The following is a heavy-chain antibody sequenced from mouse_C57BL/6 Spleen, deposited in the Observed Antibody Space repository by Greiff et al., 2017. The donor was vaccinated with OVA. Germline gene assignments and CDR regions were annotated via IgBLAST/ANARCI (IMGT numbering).Heavy chain of an antibody. V-gene: IGHV5-6*01. CDR3: ARRGERYYFDY. CDR2: ISSGGSYT. CDR1: GFTFSSYG. J-gene: IGHJ2*01. Sequence: EVQVVESGGDLVKPGGSLKLSCAASGFTFSSYGMSWVRQTPDKRLEWVATISSGGSYTYYPDSVKGRFTISRDNAKNTLYLQMSSLKSEVTAMYYCARRGERYYFDYWGQGTTLTVSS.